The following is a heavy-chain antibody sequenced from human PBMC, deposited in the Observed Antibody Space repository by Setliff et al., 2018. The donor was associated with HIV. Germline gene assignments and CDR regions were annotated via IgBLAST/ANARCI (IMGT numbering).Heavy chain of an antibody. CDR2: IYPGDSDN. D-gene: IGHD1-26*01. J-gene: IGHJ3*02. V-gene: IGHV5-51*01. CDR1: AYSFTSYW. Sequence: GESLKISCKGSAYSFTSYWIGWVRQVPGKGLEWMGIIYPGDSDNRYSPSFQGKVTIAADKSISTAYLQWSSLKAADTAMYYCARFPPMLSGSYVRGSFDSWGQGRMVTVS. CDR3: ARFPPMLSGSYVRGSFDS.